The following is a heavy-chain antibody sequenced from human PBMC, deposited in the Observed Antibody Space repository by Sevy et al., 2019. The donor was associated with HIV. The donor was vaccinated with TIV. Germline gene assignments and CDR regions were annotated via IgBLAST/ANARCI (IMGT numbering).Heavy chain of an antibody. D-gene: IGHD3-10*01. V-gene: IGHV3-7*04. J-gene: IGHJ4*02. Sequence: GGSLRLSCAASGFGFSGTWMNWVRQAPGKGPEWVAIISPEGSRIDYADSVKGRLIISRDNANSSVSLQMNSLRVEDMGVYYCAKDRGWKTFDYWGQGALVTVSS. CDR2: ISPEGSRI. CDR3: AKDRGWKTFDY. CDR1: GFGFSGTW.